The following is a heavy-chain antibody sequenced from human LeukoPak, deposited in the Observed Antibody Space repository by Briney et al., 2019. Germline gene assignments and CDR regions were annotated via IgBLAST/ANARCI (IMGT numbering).Heavy chain of an antibody. D-gene: IGHD6-19*01. V-gene: IGHV4-34*01. Sequence: SETLSLTCAVYGGSFSGYYWSWIRQPPGKGLEWIGEINHSGSTNYNPSLKSRLTISVDTSNNQFSLKLTSLTAADTAVYYCARIAVAVSGTGYFDSWGPGSLVTVSS. CDR2: INHSGST. CDR1: GGSFSGYY. J-gene: IGHJ4*02. CDR3: ARIAVAVSGTGYFDS.